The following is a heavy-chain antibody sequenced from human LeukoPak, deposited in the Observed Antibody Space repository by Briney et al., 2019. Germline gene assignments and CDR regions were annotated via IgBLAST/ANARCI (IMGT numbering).Heavy chain of an antibody. V-gene: IGHV6-1*01. D-gene: IGHD3-10*01. CDR1: GDSVSSHTAA. J-gene: IGHJ5*01. CDR2: TYYRSTWST. Sequence: SQTLSLTCNISGDSVSSHTAAWNWIRQSPSRGLEWLGRTYYRSTWSTDYAVSVQSRITINPDTSRNHFSLQLSSVAPEDTAVYYCARDRGGFDSWGQGTLVTVSS. CDR3: ARDRGGFDS.